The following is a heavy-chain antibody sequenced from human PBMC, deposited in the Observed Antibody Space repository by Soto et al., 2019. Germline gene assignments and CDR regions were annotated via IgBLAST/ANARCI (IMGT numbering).Heavy chain of an antibody. CDR2: MFSSGST. CDR3: ARDRIATIAYIYHDTDA. Sequence: PSETLSLTCTVSGDSINSGAYYLNWIRQRPGNGLEWIGYMFSSGSTDYNPSFKSRVTISVETSRKHFSLKMTSVTAADTAIYYCARDRIATIAYIYHDTDAWGQGTTVKSPQ. V-gene: IGHV4-31*03. D-gene: IGHD2-15*01. CDR1: GDSINSGAYY. J-gene: IGHJ6*01.